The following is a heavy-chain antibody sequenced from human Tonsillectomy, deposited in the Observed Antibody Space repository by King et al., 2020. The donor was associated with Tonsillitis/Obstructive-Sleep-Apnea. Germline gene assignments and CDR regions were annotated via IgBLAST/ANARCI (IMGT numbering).Heavy chain of an antibody. J-gene: IGHJ4*02. V-gene: IGHV4-59*08. CDR2: IYYIGSI. D-gene: IGHD3-22*01. Sequence: QLQESGPGLVKPSETLSLTCSVSGASIDSYYWSWIRQPPGKGLEWIGYIYYIGSIDYNPSLKSRVTISVDTSKTPLSLRLTSVTAADTAVYYCARALSSGYYPTPFDYWGKGTLVTVSS. CDR3: ARALSSGYYPTPFDY. CDR1: GASIDSYY.